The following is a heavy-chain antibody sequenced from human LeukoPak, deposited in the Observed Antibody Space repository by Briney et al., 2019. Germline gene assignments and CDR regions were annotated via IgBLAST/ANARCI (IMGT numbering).Heavy chain of an antibody. CDR1: GFNFSSYG. CDR2: ISYDGSNK. V-gene: IGHV3-33*05. J-gene: IGHJ4*02. CDR3: AKDLGLVLAGTLVPDS. D-gene: IGHD3/OR15-3a*01. Sequence: PGGSLRLYCAASGFNFSSYGMHWARQAQGKGLEWVAVISYDGSNKHYADSVKGRFTISRDNSKNTLFLQMTSLRAEDTAVYYCAKDLGLVLAGTLVPDSWGQGILLTVSS.